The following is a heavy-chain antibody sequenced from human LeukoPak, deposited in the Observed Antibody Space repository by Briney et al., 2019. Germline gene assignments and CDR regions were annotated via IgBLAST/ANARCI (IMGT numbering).Heavy chain of an antibody. D-gene: IGHD3-3*01. J-gene: IGHJ4*02. CDR3: ARDPLTDYDFWSGYSYFDY. CDR1: GYTFTSYG. Sequence: ASVKVSCKASGYTFTSYGISWVRQAPGQGPEWMGWISAYNGNTNYAQKLQGRVTMTTDTSTSTAYMELRSLRSDDTAVYYCARDPLTDYDFWSGYSYFDYWGQGTLVTVSS. V-gene: IGHV1-18*01. CDR2: ISAYNGNT.